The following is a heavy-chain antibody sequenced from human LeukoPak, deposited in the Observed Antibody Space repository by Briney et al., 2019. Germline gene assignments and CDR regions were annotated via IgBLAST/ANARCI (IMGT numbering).Heavy chain of an antibody. CDR2: IIGSGGST. Sequence: GGSLRPSCAPSGFTFSNFPVSWAPKAPGKGLEWVLSIIGSGGSTYYADSVKGRFTISRENSKNTLYLQMNSLRAEDTAVYYCAKSPAVDAAFDIWGQGTMVTVSS. CDR3: AKSPAVDAAFDI. J-gene: IGHJ3*02. D-gene: IGHD4-23*01. V-gene: IGHV3-23*01. CDR1: GFTFSNFP.